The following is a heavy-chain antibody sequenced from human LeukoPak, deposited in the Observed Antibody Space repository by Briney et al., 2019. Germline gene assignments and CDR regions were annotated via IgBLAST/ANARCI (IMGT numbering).Heavy chain of an antibody. J-gene: IGHJ4*02. D-gene: IGHD3-22*01. CDR1: GFTVSSNY. V-gene: IGHV3-53*01. Sequence: PGGSLRLSCAASGFTVSSNYMSWVRQAPGKGLEWVSVIYSGGSTYYADSVKGRFTISRDNSKNTLYLQMNSLRAENTAVYYCARPGPYDSSGPPRYWGQGTLVTVSS. CDR2: IYSGGST. CDR3: ARPGPYDSSGPPRY.